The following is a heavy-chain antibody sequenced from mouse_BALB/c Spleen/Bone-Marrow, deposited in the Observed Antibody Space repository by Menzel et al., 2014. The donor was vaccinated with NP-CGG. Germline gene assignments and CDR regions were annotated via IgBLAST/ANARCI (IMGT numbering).Heavy chain of an antibody. J-gene: IGHJ4*01. D-gene: IGHD2-3*01. V-gene: IGHV1-20*02. CDR3: ARGGLLRAMDY. CDR2: INPYNGDT. CDR1: GYSFTGYF. Sequence: VQLKESGPELVKPGASAKISCKASGYSFTGYFMNWVMQSHEKRLEWIGRINPYNGDTFYNQKFKGKATLTVDKSSSTAHMELRSLASEDSAVYYCARGGLLRAMDYWGQGTSVTVSS.